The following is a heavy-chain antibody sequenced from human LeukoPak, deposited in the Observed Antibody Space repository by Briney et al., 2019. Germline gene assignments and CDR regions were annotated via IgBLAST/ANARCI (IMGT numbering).Heavy chain of an antibody. CDR2: ISSGSNSI. V-gene: IGHV3-21*01. CDR3: ARGSYYYGSGSYFSGY. J-gene: IGHJ4*02. CDR1: GFTFRAYR. Sequence: GGSLRLSCAVSGFTFRAYRMSWVRQAPGKGLEWVSSISSGSNSIYYTDSVKGRITISRDNSKNTLYLQMNSLRAEDTAVYYCARGSYYYGSGSYFSGYWGQGTLVTVSS. D-gene: IGHD3-10*01.